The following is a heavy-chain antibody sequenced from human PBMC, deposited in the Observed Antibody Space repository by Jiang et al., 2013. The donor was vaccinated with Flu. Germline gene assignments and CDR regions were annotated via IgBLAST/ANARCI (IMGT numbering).Heavy chain of an antibody. CDR1: GYTFTSYA. D-gene: IGHD5-18*01. V-gene: IGHV1-3*01. CDR2: INAGNGNT. Sequence: GAEVKKPGASVKVSCKASGYTFTSYAFHWVRQAPGQSLEWMGWINAGNGNTRYSQNFQGRVTITRDTSASTAYMELSSLRSEDTAVYYCARYSYGYYWFDPWGQGTLVTVSS. CDR3: ARYSYGYYWFDP. J-gene: IGHJ5*02.